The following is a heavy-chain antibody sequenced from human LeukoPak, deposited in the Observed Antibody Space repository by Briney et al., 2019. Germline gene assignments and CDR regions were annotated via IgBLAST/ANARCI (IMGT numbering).Heavy chain of an antibody. Sequence: SQTLSLTCVISGXSVSSNSSAWNWIRQSPSIGLEWLGRTYYRSKWYNDYAVSVKSRITINPDTSKNQFFLQLNSVTPEDTAVYYCARETSHFDYWGQGTLVTVSS. CDR2: TYYRSKWYN. CDR1: GXSVSSNSSA. J-gene: IGHJ4*02. V-gene: IGHV6-1*01. CDR3: ARETSHFDY.